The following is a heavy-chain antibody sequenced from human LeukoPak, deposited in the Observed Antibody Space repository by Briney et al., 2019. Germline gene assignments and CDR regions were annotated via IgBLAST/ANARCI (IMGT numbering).Heavy chain of an antibody. CDR1: GLTFNNYA. J-gene: IGHJ6*02. CDR3: ATSWGPDTSAFRWGRDGMDV. CDR2: ISRSGDHT. Sequence: GGSLRLSCAVSGLTFNNYAMSWVRQAPGKGLEWVSAISRSGDHTYYAASAKGRFTIYRDNSKNTQYLQMNSLRAEDTAVYYCATSWGPDTSAFRWGRDGMDVWGQGTTVIVS. V-gene: IGHV3-23*01. D-gene: IGHD3-16*01.